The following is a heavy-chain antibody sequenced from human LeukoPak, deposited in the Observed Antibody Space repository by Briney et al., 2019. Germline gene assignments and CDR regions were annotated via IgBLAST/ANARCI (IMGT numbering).Heavy chain of an antibody. CDR2: IIPIFGTA. D-gene: IGHD3-22*01. Sequence: SVKVPCKASGGTFSSYAISWVRQAPGQGLEWMGGIIPIFGTANYAQKFQGRVTITTDESTSTAYMELSSLRSEDTAVYYCARDYYDSSGYFGYWGQGTLVTVSS. V-gene: IGHV1-69*05. CDR1: GGTFSSYA. CDR3: ARDYYDSSGYFGY. J-gene: IGHJ4*02.